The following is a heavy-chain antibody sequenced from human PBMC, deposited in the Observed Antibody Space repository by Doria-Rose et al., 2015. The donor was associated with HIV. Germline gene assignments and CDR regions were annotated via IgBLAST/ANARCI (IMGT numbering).Heavy chain of an antibody. Sequence: QVTLKESGPVLVKPTETLTLTCTVSGVSLSSPGMGVSWIRQPPGKALEWLANIFSDDERSYKTSLNSRLTISRGTSKSQVVLTMTDIHPVDTATYYCARIKSSRWYRKYYFDFWGQGTLVIVSA. CDR1: GVSLSSPGMG. J-gene: IGHJ4*02. CDR2: IFSDDER. D-gene: IGHD6-13*01. V-gene: IGHV2-26*01. CDR3: ARIKSSRWYRKYYFDF.